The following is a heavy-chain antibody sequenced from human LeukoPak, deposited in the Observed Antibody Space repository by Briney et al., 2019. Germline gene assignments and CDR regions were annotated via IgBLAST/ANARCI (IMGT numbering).Heavy chain of an antibody. CDR3: ARSYHPLYYGSGRGHFDI. CDR1: GFTFSSYA. D-gene: IGHD3-10*01. Sequence: GGSLRLSCAASGFTFSSYAMHWVRQAPGKGLEWVAVISYDGSNKYYADSVKGRFTISRDNSKNTLYLQMNSLRAEDTAVYYCARSYHPLYYGSGRGHFDIWGQGTMVTVSS. J-gene: IGHJ3*02. CDR2: ISYDGSNK. V-gene: IGHV3-30-3*01.